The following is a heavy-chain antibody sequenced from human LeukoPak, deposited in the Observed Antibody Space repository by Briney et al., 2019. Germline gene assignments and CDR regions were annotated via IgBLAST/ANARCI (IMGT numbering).Heavy chain of an antibody. CDR3: ARKNVLRYFDWLLKAHWFDP. J-gene: IGHJ5*02. CDR1: GGSFSGYY. CDR2: INHSGST. D-gene: IGHD3-9*01. V-gene: IGHV4-34*01. Sequence: SETLSLTCGVYGGSFSGYYWSWIRQPPGKGLEWIGEINHSGSTNYNPSLKSRVTISVDTSKNQFSLKLSSVTAADTAVYYCARKNVLRYFDWLLKAHWFDPWGQGTLVTVSS.